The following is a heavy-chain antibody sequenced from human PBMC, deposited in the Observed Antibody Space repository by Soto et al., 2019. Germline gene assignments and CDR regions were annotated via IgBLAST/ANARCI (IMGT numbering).Heavy chain of an antibody. CDR2: INPNSGGT. CDR3: ARNIGLRYFDWFGLDY. D-gene: IGHD3-9*01. Sequence: ASVKVSCKASGYTFTGYYMHWVRQAPGQGLEWMGWINPNSGGTNYAQKFQGWVTMTRDTSISTAYMELSRLRSDGTAVYYCARNIGLRYFDWFGLDYWGQGTLVTVAS. V-gene: IGHV1-2*04. CDR1: GYTFTGYY. J-gene: IGHJ4*02.